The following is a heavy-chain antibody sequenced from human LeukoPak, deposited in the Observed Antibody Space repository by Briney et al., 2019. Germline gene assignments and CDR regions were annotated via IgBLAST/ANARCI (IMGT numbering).Heavy chain of an antibody. CDR2: ISGSGGST. Sequence: AGGSLRLSCAASGFTFSSYAMSLVCQALGEGLEWGSAISGSGGSTYYADSVKGRFTISRDNSKNTLYLQMNSLRAEDTAVYYCAKWDRSSGGSCCRYWGQGTLVTVSS. D-gene: IGHD2-15*01. J-gene: IGHJ4*02. CDR3: AKWDRSSGGSCCRY. V-gene: IGHV3-23*01. CDR1: GFTFSSYA.